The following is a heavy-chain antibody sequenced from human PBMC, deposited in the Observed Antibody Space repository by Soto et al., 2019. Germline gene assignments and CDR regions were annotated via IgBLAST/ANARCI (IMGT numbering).Heavy chain of an antibody. D-gene: IGHD6-13*01. CDR1: GYSFTSYW. J-gene: IGHJ6*02. V-gene: IGHV5-51*01. CDR3: ARHPGIAAAGNVGEIRQYYYYGMDV. Sequence: GESLKISCKGSGYSFTSYWIGWVRQMPGKGLEWMGIIYPGDSDTRYSPSFQGQVTISADKSISTAYLQWSSLKASDTAMYYWARHPGIAAAGNVGEIRQYYYYGMDVWGQGTTVTVSS. CDR2: IYPGDSDT.